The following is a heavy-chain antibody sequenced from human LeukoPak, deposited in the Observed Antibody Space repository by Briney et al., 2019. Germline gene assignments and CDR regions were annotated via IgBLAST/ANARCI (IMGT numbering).Heavy chain of an antibody. CDR3: ARGLVVTGTLDS. V-gene: IGHV3-21*01. D-gene: IGHD6-19*01. J-gene: IGHJ4*02. CDR2: ISGTGTYI. CDR1: GFTFTPFT. Sequence: GESLTLSCAASGFTFTPFTMNWVRQAPGKGLEWVASISGTGTYIYYADSMKGRFTISRDNGKKSLYLQMNSLTADDTAVYYCARGLVVTGTLDSWDEGTLVTVSS.